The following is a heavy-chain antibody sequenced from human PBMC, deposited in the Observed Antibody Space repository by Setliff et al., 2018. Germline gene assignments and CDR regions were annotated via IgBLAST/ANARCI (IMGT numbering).Heavy chain of an antibody. CDR1: RFTFSNYW. CDR3: AIATFRMAGTLWFDP. J-gene: IGHJ5*02. CDR2: IKEDGSEK. D-gene: IGHD6-19*01. Sequence: GGSLRLSCAASRFTFSNYWMSWVRQAPGKGLEWVANIKEDGSEKYYVDSVKGRFTISRDNAKNSLYLQMKSLRAEDMGVYYCAIATFRMAGTLWFDPWGQGTLVTVSS. V-gene: IGHV3-7*01.